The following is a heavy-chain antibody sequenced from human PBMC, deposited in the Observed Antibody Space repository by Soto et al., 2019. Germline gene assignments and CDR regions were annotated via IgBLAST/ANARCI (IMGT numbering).Heavy chain of an antibody. CDR3: ARFSSSWYYFDY. Sequence: SETLSLTCAVYGGSFSGYYWSWIRQPPGKGLEWIGEINHSGSTNYNPSLKRRVTISVDTSKNQFSLKLSSVTAADTAVYYCARFSSSWYYFDYWGQGTLVTVSS. J-gene: IGHJ4*02. V-gene: IGHV4-34*01. D-gene: IGHD6-13*01. CDR1: GGSFSGYY. CDR2: INHSGST.